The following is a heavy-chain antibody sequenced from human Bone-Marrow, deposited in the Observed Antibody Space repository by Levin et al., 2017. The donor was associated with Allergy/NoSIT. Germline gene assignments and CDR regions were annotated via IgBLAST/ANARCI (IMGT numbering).Heavy chain of an antibody. CDR1: GYTFTSYY. D-gene: IGHD4-17*01. J-gene: IGHJ4*02. CDR3: ARGPYGDYVGGFYFDY. Sequence: ASVKVSCKASGYTFTSYYMHWVRQAPGQGLEWMGIINPSGGSTSYAQKFQGRVTMTRDTSTSTVYMELSSLRSEDTAVYYCARGPYGDYVGGFYFDYWGQGTLVTVSS. CDR2: INPSGGST. V-gene: IGHV1-46*01.